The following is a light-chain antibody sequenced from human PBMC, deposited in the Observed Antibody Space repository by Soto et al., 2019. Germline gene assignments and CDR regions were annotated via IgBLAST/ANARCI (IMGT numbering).Light chain of an antibody. CDR3: QQDNNWLLYT. CDR1: QSVSSN. J-gene: IGKJ2*01. CDR2: GAS. V-gene: IGKV3-15*01. Sequence: EIVMTQSPATLSVSPGERATLSCRASQSVSSNLAWYQQKPGQAPRLLIYGASTRATGIPARFSGSGSGTGFTLTISSLQSEDFAVYYCQQDNNWLLYTFGQGTKLEIK.